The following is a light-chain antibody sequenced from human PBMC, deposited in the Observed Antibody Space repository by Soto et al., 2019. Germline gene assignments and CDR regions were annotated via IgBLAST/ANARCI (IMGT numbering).Light chain of an antibody. Sequence: QSVLTQPPSVSGAPGQRVTISCTGGSSNIGSGYDVHWYQQLPGTAPKLLIYGNTNRPSGVPDRFSASTFATSASLAITGLQAEDEGDYYCQSYDNRLSGYVFGTGTKLTVL. J-gene: IGLJ1*01. CDR1: SSNIGSGYD. V-gene: IGLV1-40*01. CDR3: QSYDNRLSGYV. CDR2: GNT.